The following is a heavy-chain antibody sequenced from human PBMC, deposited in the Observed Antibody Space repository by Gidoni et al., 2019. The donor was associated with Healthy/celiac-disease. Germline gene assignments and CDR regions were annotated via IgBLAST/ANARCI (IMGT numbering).Heavy chain of an antibody. J-gene: IGHJ3*02. CDR3: LAGSYYGDAFDI. D-gene: IGHD1-26*01. Sequence: QLQLQESGPGLVKPSETLSLTCTVSGGPISSSSYYWGWIRQPPGKGLEWIGSIYYSGSTYYNPSLKSRVTISVDTSKNQFSLKLSSVTAADTAVYYPLAGSYYGDAFDIWSQGTMVTVSS. CDR1: GGPISSSSYY. V-gene: IGHV4-39*01. CDR2: IYYSGST.